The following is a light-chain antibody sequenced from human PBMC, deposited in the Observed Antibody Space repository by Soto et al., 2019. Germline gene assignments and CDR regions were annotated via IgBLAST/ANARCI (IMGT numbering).Light chain of an antibody. J-gene: IGKJ1*01. V-gene: IGKV3-15*01. CDR3: QQYNNWPSWT. Sequence: EIVMTQSPATLSVSPGERATLSCRASQRVSSNLAWYQQIPGQAPRLLIYGASTRATGIPARFSGSGSGTEFTLTITSLQSEDFGVYYCQQYNNWPSWTFGQGTRVEIK. CDR2: GAS. CDR1: QRVSSN.